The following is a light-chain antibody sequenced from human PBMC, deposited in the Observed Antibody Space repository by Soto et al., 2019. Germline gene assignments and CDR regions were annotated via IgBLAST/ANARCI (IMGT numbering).Light chain of an antibody. J-gene: IGLJ2*01. CDR2: SNN. V-gene: IGLV1-44*01. Sequence: QSVLTQPPSASGTPGQRVTISCSGSSSNIGSNTVNWYQQLPGTAPKLLIYSNNQRPSGVPDRFSGSKSGISASLAISGLQSEDEAEYYCAAWDDSLNGVVFGGGTKLTVL. CDR3: AAWDDSLNGVV. CDR1: SSNIGSNT.